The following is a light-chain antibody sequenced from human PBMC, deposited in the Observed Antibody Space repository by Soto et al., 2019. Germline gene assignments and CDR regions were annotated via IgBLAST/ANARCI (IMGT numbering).Light chain of an antibody. V-gene: IGKV3-15*01. J-gene: IGKJ2*01. CDR3: QRGHNWPLT. CDR1: QSINSE. CDR2: GAS. Sequence: EIVMTQSPATLSLSPGERAALSCRASQSINSELAWYQQKTGQPPRLLIYGASTRATGVPARFTGNESGSEFTLTMRGLQSEDFAVYYCQRGHNWPLTFGQGTRLEI.